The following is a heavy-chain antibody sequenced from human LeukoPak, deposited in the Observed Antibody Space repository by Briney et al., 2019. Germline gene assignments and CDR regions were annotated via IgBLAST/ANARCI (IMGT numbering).Heavy chain of an antibody. Sequence: PSETLSLTCTVSGGSISSGSYYWSWIRQPAGKGLEWIGRIYTSGSTNYNPSLKSRVTISVDTSKNQFSLKLSSVTAADTAIYFCARGGWGQPHFDYWGQGTLVTVSS. V-gene: IGHV4-61*02. J-gene: IGHJ4*02. CDR2: IYTSGST. CDR3: ARGGWGQPHFDY. D-gene: IGHD2-21*02. CDR1: GGSISSGSYY.